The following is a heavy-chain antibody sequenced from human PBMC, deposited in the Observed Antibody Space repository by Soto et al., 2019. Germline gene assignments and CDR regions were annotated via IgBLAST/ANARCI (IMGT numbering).Heavy chain of an antibody. CDR1: VGSMRSACYY. CDR2: IYYSGST. Sequence: SETLSISCTGSVGSMRSACYYWSWIRPHPGKGLEWIGYIYYSGSTYYNPSLKSRVTISVDTSKNQFSLKLSSVTAADTAVYYCASAYCSSTSCYIKYWGQGTLVTVSS. V-gene: IGHV4-31*03. CDR3: ASAYCSSTSCYIKY. J-gene: IGHJ4*02. D-gene: IGHD2-2*02.